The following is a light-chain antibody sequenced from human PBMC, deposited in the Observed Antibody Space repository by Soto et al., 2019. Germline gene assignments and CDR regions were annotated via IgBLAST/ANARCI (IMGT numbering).Light chain of an antibody. V-gene: IGKV1-39*01. CDR1: HSISSY. CDR3: QQSYSTPFT. Sequence: DIPMTQSPSSLSASVGDRITITCLASHSISSYLNWYKQKPGKAPKLLIYAASSLQSGVPSRFSGSGSGTDFTLTISSLQPEDFATYYCQQSYSTPFTFGPGTKVDIK. J-gene: IGKJ3*01. CDR2: AAS.